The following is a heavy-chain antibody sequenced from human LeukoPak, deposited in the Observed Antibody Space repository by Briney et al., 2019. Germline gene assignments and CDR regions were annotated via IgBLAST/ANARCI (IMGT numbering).Heavy chain of an antibody. V-gene: IGHV4-31*03. CDR3: ATPYCSSISCLDVFNM. Sequence: SETLSLTCSVSGVSVSDGRYYWTWIRQHPGKALEWIGYKYYSGSAKYNPSLKSRLTISIDTSKNQFSLQLSSVTAADTATYYCATPYCSSISCLDVFNMWGQGTRVTVSS. D-gene: IGHD2-2*01. CDR2: KYYSGSA. J-gene: IGHJ3*02. CDR1: GVSVSDGRYY.